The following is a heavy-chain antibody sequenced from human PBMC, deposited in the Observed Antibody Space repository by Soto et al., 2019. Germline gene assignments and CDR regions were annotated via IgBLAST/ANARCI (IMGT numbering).Heavy chain of an antibody. D-gene: IGHD3-10*01. CDR3: AKDPSYGSGSYYYYYYGMDV. Sequence: EVQVLESGGGLVQPGGSLRLSCAASGFTFSSYAMSWVRQAPGKGLEWVSAISGSGGITYHADSVRGRFTISRDNSKNTLYLQMNSLRAEDTAVYYCAKDPSYGSGSYYYYYYGMDVWGQGTTVTVSS. CDR2: ISGSGGIT. V-gene: IGHV3-23*01. J-gene: IGHJ6*02. CDR1: GFTFSSYA.